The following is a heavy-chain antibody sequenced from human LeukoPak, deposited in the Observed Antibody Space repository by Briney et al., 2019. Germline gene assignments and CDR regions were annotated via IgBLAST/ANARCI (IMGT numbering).Heavy chain of an antibody. Sequence: ASVKVSCKASGYTFTGYYMHWVRQAPGQGLEWMGWINPNSGGTNYAQKFQGRVTMTRDTSISTAYMELRSLRSDDTAVYYCARDTHYYGSGSYYRPQANNYYYYGMDVWGQGTTVTVSS. D-gene: IGHD3-10*01. CDR3: ARDTHYYGSGSYYRPQANNYYYYGMDV. J-gene: IGHJ6*02. V-gene: IGHV1-2*02. CDR2: INPNSGGT. CDR1: GYTFTGYY.